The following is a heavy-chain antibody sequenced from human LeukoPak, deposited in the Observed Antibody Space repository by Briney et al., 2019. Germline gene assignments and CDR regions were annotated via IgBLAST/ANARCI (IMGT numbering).Heavy chain of an antibody. CDR1: GFTFSDYY. V-gene: IGHV3-11*04. Sequence: GGSLRLSCAASGFTFSDYYMSWIRQAPGKGLEWVSYISSSGSTIYYAGSVKGRFTISRDDAKNSLYLQMNSLRAEDTAVYYCARDSARNWFDPWGQGTLVTVSS. J-gene: IGHJ5*02. CDR2: ISSSGSTI. CDR3: ARDSARNWFDP.